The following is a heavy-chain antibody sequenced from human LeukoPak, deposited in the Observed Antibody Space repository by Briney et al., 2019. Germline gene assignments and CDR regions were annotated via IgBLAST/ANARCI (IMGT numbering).Heavy chain of an antibody. CDR2: IYYSGST. CDR3: ARDNPYYDSSGYAPRDAFDI. CDR1: GGSISSGGYC. D-gene: IGHD3-22*01. J-gene: IGHJ3*02. V-gene: IGHV4-31*03. Sequence: PSETLSLTCTVSGGSISSGGYCWSWIRQHPGKGLEWIGYIYYSGSTYYNPSLKSRVTISVDTSKNQFSLKLSSVTAADTAVYYCARDNPYYDSSGYAPRDAFDIWGQGTMVTVSS.